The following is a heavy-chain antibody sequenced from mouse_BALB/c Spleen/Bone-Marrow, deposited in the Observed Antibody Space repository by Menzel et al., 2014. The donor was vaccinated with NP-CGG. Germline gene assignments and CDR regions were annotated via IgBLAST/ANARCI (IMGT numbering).Heavy chain of an antibody. CDR1: GYTFTDYW. CDR3: AREGYGYQYFDY. CDR2: IDTSDSYT. J-gene: IGHJ2*01. V-gene: IGHV1-69*01. D-gene: IGHD2-2*01. Sequence: VQLQQSGAELVMPGASVKMSCKASGYTFTDYWMHWVKQRPGQGLEWIGAIDTSDSYTSYNQKFKGKATLTVDESSSTAYMQLSSPTSEDSAVYYCAREGYGYQYFDYWGQGTTLTVSS.